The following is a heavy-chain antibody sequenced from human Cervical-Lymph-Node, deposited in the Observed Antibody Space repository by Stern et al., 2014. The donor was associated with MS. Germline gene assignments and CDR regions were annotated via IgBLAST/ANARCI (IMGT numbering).Heavy chain of an antibody. Sequence: QVQLVESGGGVVQPGKSLRLSCAASGFTFSRYGMHWVRQAPGKGLEWVAVIWHDGSNVNYEDSVRGRFTISRDNSKSSLYLQMNSLRAEDTAVYYCAREKGACSGDDCHVNFDCWGQGTLVTVSS. J-gene: IGHJ4*02. CDR3: AREKGACSGDDCHVNFDC. V-gene: IGHV3-33*01. D-gene: IGHD2-21*02. CDR2: IWHDGSNV. CDR1: GFTFSRYG.